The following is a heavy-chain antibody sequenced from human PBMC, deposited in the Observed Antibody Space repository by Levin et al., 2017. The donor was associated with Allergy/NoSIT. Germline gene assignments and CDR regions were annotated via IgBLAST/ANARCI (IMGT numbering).Heavy chain of an antibody. D-gene: IGHD5-24*01. J-gene: IGHJ4*02. Sequence: PGGSLRLSCAASGFTFSSYGMHWVRQAPGKGLEWVAVISYDGSNKYYADSVKGRFTISRDNSKNTLYLQMNSLRAEDTAVYYCARVGDGYNLDYWGQGTLVTVSS. CDR1: GFTFSSYG. CDR3: ARVGDGYNLDY. CDR2: ISYDGSNK. V-gene: IGHV3-30*03.